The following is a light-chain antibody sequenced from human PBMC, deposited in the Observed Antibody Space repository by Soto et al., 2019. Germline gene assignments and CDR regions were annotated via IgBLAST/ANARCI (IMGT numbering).Light chain of an antibody. Sequence: EILMTQSPATLSVSPGEGATLSCRASQSVGSKLAWYQQKPGQAPRLLIFGVSTRANGVPARFSGSGSGIDFSLTISSLESEDFAVYYCQQYSDWPPEYTFGQGTKLEIK. CDR3: QQYSDWPPEYT. CDR2: GVS. J-gene: IGKJ2*01. CDR1: QSVGSK. V-gene: IGKV3-15*01.